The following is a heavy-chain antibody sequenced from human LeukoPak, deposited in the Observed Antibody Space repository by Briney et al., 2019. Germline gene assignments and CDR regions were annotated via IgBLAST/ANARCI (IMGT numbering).Heavy chain of an antibody. CDR2: IYYSGST. Sequence: PSGTLSLTCTVSGGSVSSGSYYWSWIRQPPGKGLEWIGYIYYSGSTNYNPSLKSRVTISVDTSKNQFSLKLSSVTAADTAVYYCAREDYYYGMDVWGQGTTVTVSS. J-gene: IGHJ6*02. V-gene: IGHV4-61*01. CDR3: AREDYYYGMDV. CDR1: GGSVSSGSYY.